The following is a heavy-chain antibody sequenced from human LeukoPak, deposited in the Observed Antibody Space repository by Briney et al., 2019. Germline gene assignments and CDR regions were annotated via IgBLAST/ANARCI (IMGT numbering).Heavy chain of an antibody. CDR2: INPNSGGT. V-gene: IGHV1-2*02. CDR1: GYTFTSYG. D-gene: IGHD2-2*01. Sequence: ASVKVSCKASGYTFTSYGISWVRQAPGQGLEWMGWINPNSGGTNYAQKFQGRVTMTRDTSISTAYMELSRLRSDDTAVYYCARGYCSSTSCSAFVDPWGQGTLVTVSS. J-gene: IGHJ5*02. CDR3: ARGYCSSTSCSAFVDP.